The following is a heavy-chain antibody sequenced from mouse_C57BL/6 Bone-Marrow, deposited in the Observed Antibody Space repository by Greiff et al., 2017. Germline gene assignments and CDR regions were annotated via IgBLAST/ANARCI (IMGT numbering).Heavy chain of an antibody. CDR3: ASLLSSDY. J-gene: IGHJ2*01. CDR2: ISGGGGNT. V-gene: IGHV5-9*01. D-gene: IGHD2-1*01. CDR1: GFTFSSYT. Sequence: EVQGVESGGGLVKPGGSLKLSCAASGFTFSSYTMSWVRQTPEKRLEWVATISGGGGNTYYPDSVKGRFTISRDNAKNTLYLQMSSLRSEDTALYYCASLLSSDYWGQGTTLTVSS.